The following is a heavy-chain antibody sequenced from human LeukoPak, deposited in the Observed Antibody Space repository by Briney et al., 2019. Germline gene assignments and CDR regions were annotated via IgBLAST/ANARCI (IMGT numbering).Heavy chain of an antibody. CDR1: GFTVSSSY. J-gene: IGHJ4*02. D-gene: IGHD6-13*01. CDR2: ISSAGTT. Sequence: GGSLRLFCAASGFTVSSSYMSWVRQAPRKGLEWVSIISSAGTTYYADSVKGRFTISRDNSKNTVYLQVNSLRDEDTAVYYCARDLEAANTYYFDYWGQGTMASVSS. CDR3: ARDLEAANTYYFDY. V-gene: IGHV3-66*01.